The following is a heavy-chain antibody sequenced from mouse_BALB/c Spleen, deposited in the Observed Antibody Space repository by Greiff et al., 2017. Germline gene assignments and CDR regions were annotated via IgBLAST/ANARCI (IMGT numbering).Heavy chain of an antibody. V-gene: IGHV5-9-4*01. CDR1: GFTFSSYA. CDR3: ARGGGYYFDY. J-gene: IGHJ2*01. CDR2: ISSGGSYT. Sequence: DVKLQESGGGLVKPGGSLKLSCAASGFTFSSYAMSWVRQSPEKRLEWVAEISSGGSYTYYPDTVTGRFTISRDNAKNTLYLEMSSLRSEDTAMYYCARGGGYYFDYWGQGTTLTVSS.